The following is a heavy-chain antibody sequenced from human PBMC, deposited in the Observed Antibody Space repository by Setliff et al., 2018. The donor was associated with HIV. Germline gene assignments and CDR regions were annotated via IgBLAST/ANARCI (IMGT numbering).Heavy chain of an antibody. J-gene: IGHJ4*02. D-gene: IGHD6-13*01. V-gene: IGHV3-30*02. CDR1: GFAFSSYA. CDR3: AKDVARRLAAIGRRGFFDS. Sequence: GGSLRLSCEASGFAFSSYAMHWVRQAPGKGLEWVAFLRFDGSNQYYADSVKGRFTISRDNSRNTLYLQMHSLTPEDTAVYYCAKDVARRLAAIGRRGFFDSWGQGTLVTVSS. CDR2: LRFDGSNQ.